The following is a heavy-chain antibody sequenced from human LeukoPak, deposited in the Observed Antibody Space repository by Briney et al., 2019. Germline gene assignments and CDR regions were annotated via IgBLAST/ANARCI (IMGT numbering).Heavy chain of an antibody. CDR2: IYHSGST. J-gene: IGHJ4*02. D-gene: IGHD5-24*01. Sequence: SETLSLTCTVSGYSISSGYYWGWIRQPPGKGLEWIGSIYHSGSTYYNPSLKSRVTISVDTSKNQFSLKLSSVTAADTAVYYCARVYNDYGDYWGQGTLVTVSS. CDR3: ARVYNDYGDY. CDR1: GYSISSGYY. V-gene: IGHV4-38-2*02.